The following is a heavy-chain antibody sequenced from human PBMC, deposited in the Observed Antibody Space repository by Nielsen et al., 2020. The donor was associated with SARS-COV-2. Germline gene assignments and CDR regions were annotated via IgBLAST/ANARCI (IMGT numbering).Heavy chain of an antibody. CDR3: ARNHWYYDFWSGSYYYYGMDV. V-gene: IGHV1-8*01. D-gene: IGHD3-3*01. J-gene: IGHJ6*02. Sequence: ASVKVSCKASGYTFTSYDINWVRQATGQGLEWMGWMNPNSGNTGYAQKFQGRVTMTRNTSISTAYMELSSLRSEDTAVYYCARNHWYYDFWSGSYYYYGMDVWGQGTTVTVSS. CDR2: MNPNSGNT. CDR1: GYTFTSYD.